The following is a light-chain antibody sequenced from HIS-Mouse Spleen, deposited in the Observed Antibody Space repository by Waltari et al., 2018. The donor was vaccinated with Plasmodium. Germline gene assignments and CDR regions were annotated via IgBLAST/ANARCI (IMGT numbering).Light chain of an antibody. CDR1: QSISSW. Sequence: MTQSPATLSVSPGERVTITCRASQSISSWLAWYQQKPGKAPKLLIYKASSLESGVPSRFSGSGSGTEFTLTISSLQPDDFATYYCQQYNSYSLFTFGPGTKVDIK. CDR2: KAS. CDR3: QQYNSYSLFT. J-gene: IGKJ3*01. V-gene: IGKV1-5*03.